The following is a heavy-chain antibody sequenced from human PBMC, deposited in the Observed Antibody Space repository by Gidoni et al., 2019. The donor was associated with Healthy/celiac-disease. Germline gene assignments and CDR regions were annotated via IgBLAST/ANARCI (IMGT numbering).Heavy chain of an antibody. CDR3: AGSALNWFDP. Sequence: EVQLVESGGGLVQPGGSLRLSCAASGFTFSSYSMNWVRQAPGKGLEWVSYISSSSSTIYYPDSVKGRFTISRDNAKNSLYLQMNSLRAEDTAVYYCAGSALNWFDPWGQGTLVTVSS. J-gene: IGHJ5*02. CDR1: GFTFSSYS. V-gene: IGHV3-48*01. CDR2: ISSSSSTI.